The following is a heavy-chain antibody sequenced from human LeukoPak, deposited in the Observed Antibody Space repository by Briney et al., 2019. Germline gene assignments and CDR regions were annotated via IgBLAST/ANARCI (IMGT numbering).Heavy chain of an antibody. CDR2: IYYSGST. CDR3: AREIDSGSYYDAFDI. J-gene: IGHJ3*02. Sequence: PSETLSLTCTVSGGSISSYYWSWIRQPPGKGLEWIGYIYYSGSTNYNPSLKSRVTISVDTSKNQFSLKLGSVTAADTAVYYCAREIDSGSYYDAFDIWGQGTMVTVSS. CDR1: GGSISSYY. V-gene: IGHV4-59*01. D-gene: IGHD1-26*01.